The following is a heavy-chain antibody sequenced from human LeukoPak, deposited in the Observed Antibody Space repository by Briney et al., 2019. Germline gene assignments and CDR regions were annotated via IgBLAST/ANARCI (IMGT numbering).Heavy chain of an antibody. D-gene: IGHD6-13*01. J-gene: IGHJ4*02. Sequence: SVKVSCKASGGTFSSHAVSWVRQAPGQGLEWMGGIIPVYATATYAQKFRGRVTIIKDESTNTAYMELNSLKSEDTAVYYCTAVAASGTRLDYFDYWGQGTPVTVSS. CDR2: IIPVYATA. CDR3: TAVAASGTRLDYFDY. V-gene: IGHV1-69*05. CDR1: GGTFSSHA.